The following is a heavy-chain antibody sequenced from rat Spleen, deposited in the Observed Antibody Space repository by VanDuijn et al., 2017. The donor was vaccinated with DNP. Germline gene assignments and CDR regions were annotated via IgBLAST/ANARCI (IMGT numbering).Heavy chain of an antibody. CDR1: GFTFSTFP. CDR2: IPYSGGTT. CDR3: ASIIAGIGYFDY. J-gene: IGHJ2*01. Sequence: EVQLVESGGGLVQPGRSMKFSCAASGFTFSTFPMAWIRQVPGRRLEWVASIPYSGGTTYYPDSVKGRFTISRDNAKSTLYLQMDSLRSDDTATYHCASIIAGIGYFDYWGQGVMVTVSS. D-gene: IGHD1-4*01. V-gene: IGHV5-46*01.